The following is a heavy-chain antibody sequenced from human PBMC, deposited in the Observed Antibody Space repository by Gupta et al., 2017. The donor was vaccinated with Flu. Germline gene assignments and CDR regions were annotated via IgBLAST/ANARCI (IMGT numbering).Heavy chain of an antibody. D-gene: IGHD2-21*01. CDR1: GFTFGSYW. Sequence: EVQLVESGGDLVQPGGSLRLSCVGSGFTFGSYWMSWVRQAPGKGLEWVASIKGDGSEVEYMDSVEGRFTISRDNAKKSLFLQMNNLRGEDTAVYFGAKDVAWGQGTLVTVSS. V-gene: IGHV3-7*04. CDR2: IKGDGSEV. J-gene: IGHJ4*02. CDR3: AKDVA.